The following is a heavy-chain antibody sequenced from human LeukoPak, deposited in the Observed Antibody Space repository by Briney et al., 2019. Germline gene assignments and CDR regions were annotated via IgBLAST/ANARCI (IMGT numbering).Heavy chain of an antibody. CDR2: ISTYNGNT. Sequence: ASVKVSCKASGYTFTTYGITWVRQAPGQGLEWMGWISTYNGNTDYTQKLQGRVTMTTDTSTSTAYMELRSLRSDDTALYYCARTYGDYDGSYWYFDLWGRGTLATVSS. CDR3: ARTYGDYDGSYWYFDL. CDR1: GYTFTTYG. J-gene: IGHJ2*01. D-gene: IGHD4-17*01. V-gene: IGHV1-18*01.